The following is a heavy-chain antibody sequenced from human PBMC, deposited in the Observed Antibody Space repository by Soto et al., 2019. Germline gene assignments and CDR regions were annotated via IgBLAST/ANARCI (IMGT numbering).Heavy chain of an antibody. Sequence: SETLSLTCTVSGGSISSYYWSWIRQPPGKGLEWIGYIYYSGSTNYNPSLKSRVTISVDTSKNQFSLKLNSVTAADTAVYYCARESYYGSGATVVGYWGLGTLVTVS. D-gene: IGHD3-10*01. CDR2: IYYSGST. CDR1: GGSISSYY. CDR3: ARESYYGSGATVVGY. V-gene: IGHV4-59*01. J-gene: IGHJ4*02.